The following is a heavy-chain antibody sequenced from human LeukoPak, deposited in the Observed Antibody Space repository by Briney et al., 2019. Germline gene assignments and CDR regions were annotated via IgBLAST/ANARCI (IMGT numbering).Heavy chain of an antibody. V-gene: IGHV3-23*01. Sequence: SHVRPGDGPTTYAESVKGRFTISRDNSKNTVSLQMNSLRVEGTAVYYCTRDHITGWQIDFWGQGTMVTVSS. D-gene: IGHD6-19*01. CDR3: TRDHITGWQIDF. CDR2: VRPGDGPT. J-gene: IGHJ4*02.